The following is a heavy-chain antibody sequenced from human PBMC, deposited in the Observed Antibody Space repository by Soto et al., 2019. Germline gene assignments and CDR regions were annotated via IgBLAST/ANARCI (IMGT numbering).Heavy chain of an antibody. CDR3: ARDGYSSSWYRRSYYYYGMDV. J-gene: IGHJ6*02. CDR2: IYSGGST. CDR1: GGSISSNY. Sequence: HPSETLSLTCTVSGGSISSNYMSWVRQAPGKGLEWVSVIYSGGSTYYADSVKGRFTISRDNSKNTLYLQMNSLRAEDTAVYYCARDGYSSSWYRRSYYYYGMDVWGQGTTVTVSS. V-gene: IGHV3-66*01. D-gene: IGHD6-13*01.